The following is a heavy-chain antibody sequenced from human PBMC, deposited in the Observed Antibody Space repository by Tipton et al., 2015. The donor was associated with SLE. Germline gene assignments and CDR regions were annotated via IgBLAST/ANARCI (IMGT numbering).Heavy chain of an antibody. Sequence: TLSLTCTVSGGSISSFYWSWIRQPPGKGLEWIESIFDSGDTYYNPSPKSRVSISLDTSKNQFSLKVHSVTAADTAFYYCSRGGVGGYDYFDYWGQGTLVTVSS. V-gene: IGHV4-59*12. CDR2: IFDSGDT. D-gene: IGHD5-12*01. CDR3: SRGGVGGYDYFDY. J-gene: IGHJ4*02. CDR1: GGSISSFY.